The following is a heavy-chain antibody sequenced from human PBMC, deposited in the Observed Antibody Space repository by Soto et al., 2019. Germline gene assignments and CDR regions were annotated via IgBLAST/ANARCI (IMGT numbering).Heavy chain of an antibody. CDR3: ARLRSGSYYTPEYFQH. CDR2: IYYSGST. V-gene: IGHV4-39*01. CDR1: GGSISSSSYY. J-gene: IGHJ1*01. D-gene: IGHD1-26*01. Sequence: QLQLQESGPGLVKPSETLFLTCTVSGGSISSSSYYWGWIRQPPGKGLEWIGSIYYSGSTYYNPSLKSRLTISVDTSKNQFSLKLSSVTAADTAVYYWARLRSGSYYTPEYFQHWGQGTLVTVSS.